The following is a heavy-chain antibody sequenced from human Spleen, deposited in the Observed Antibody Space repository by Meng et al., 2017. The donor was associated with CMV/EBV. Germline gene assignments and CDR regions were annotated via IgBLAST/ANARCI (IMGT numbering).Heavy chain of an antibody. CDR1: GFTFSNYA. V-gene: IGHV3-23*03. CDR2: TYSGTSST. CDR3: AREIGDYYDSSGYYYD. Sequence: GESLKISCAASGFTFSNYAMSWVRQAPGRGLEWVSLTYSGTSSTYYADSVKGRFTISRDNSKSTVYLQMNSLRSEDTAMYFCAREIGDYYDSSGYYYDWGQGTLVTVSS. D-gene: IGHD3-22*01. J-gene: IGHJ4*02.